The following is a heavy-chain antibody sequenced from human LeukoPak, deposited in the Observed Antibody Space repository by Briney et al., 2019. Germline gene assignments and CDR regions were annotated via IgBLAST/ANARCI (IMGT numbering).Heavy chain of an antibody. CDR1: GVTFSDYY. Sequence: GGSLRLSCSASGVTFSDYYMSWIRQAPGEGLEWISYISSSGSTRYHADSVKGRFTISRDNGKNSLYLQMNSLRAEDTAVYYCAREYMRGCRGLIDYWGQGSMVTVSS. D-gene: IGHD6-25*01. V-gene: IGHV3-11*04. J-gene: IGHJ4*02. CDR3: AREYMRGCRGLIDY. CDR2: ISSSGSTR.